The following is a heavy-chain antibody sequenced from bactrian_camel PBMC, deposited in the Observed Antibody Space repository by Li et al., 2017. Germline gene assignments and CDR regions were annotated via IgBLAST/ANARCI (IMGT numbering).Heavy chain of an antibody. CDR3: ATQTTGWAFRY. Sequence: HVQLVESGGGSVQAGESLRLSCVASGIASTSDCMGWFRQGPRNQREGVAAIDSDGRIRYADSVKGRFTVSKDNAKNTLYLQMNNLKTDDATVFYCATQTTGWAFRYWGRGTQVTVS. V-gene: IGHV3S53*01. D-gene: IGHD5*01. J-gene: IGHJ6*01. CDR1: GIASTSDC. CDR2: IDSDGRI.